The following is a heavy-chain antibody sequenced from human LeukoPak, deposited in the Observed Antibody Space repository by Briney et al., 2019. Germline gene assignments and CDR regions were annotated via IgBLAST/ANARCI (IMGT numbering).Heavy chain of an antibody. CDR2: ISGSGGST. CDR1: GFTFSSYA. V-gene: IGHV3-23*01. CDR3: AKKTRGCSSASCYYFDY. Sequence: GSLRLSCAASGFTFSSYAMSWVRQAPGKGLEWVSAISGSGGSTYYADSVKGRFTISRDNSKNTLHLQMNSLRAEDTAVYYCAKKTRGCSSASCYYFDYWGQGTLVTVSS. D-gene: IGHD2-2*01. J-gene: IGHJ4*02.